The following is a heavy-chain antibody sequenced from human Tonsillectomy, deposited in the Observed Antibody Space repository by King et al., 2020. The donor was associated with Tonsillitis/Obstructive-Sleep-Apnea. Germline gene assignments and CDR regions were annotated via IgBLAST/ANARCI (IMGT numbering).Heavy chain of an antibody. D-gene: IGHD3-22*01. Sequence: VQLVESGGGLVQPGGSLRLSCAASGFTFSSYAMSWVRQAPGKGLEWVSAISGSGGSTYYADSVQGRFTISRDNSKNTLYLQMNSLRAEDTAVDYCAKDKKESSYYSDSCASWYFDLWGRGTLVTVSS. CDR2: ISGSGGST. CDR1: GFTFSSYA. J-gene: IGHJ2*01. V-gene: IGHV3-23*04. CDR3: AKDKKESSYYSDSCASWYFDL.